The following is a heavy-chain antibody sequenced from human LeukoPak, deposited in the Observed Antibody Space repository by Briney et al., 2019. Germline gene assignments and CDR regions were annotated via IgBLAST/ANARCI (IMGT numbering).Heavy chain of an antibody. CDR3: ARGALYYFDY. Sequence: GSLRLSCAASGFTFSSYSMNWIRQPPGKGLEWIGETNHSGSTNYNPSLKSRVTISVDTSKNQFSLKLSSVTAADTAVYYCARGALYYFDYWGQGTLVTVSS. CDR1: GFTFSSYS. V-gene: IGHV4-34*01. J-gene: IGHJ4*02. CDR2: TNHSGST.